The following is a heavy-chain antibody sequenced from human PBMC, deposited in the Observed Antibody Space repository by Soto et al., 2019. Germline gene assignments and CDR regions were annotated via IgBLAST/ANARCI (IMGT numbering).Heavy chain of an antibody. CDR3: AKGVVPLNPYGMDV. CDR2: ISGSGGST. Sequence: PGGSLRLSCAASGFTFSSYAMSLVRQSPGKGLEWVSAISGSGGSTYYADSVKGRFTISRDNSKNTLYLQMNSLRAEDTAVYYCAKGVVPLNPYGMDVSCQGTPVTVSS. D-gene: IGHD2-2*01. J-gene: IGHJ6*02. V-gene: IGHV3-23*01. CDR1: GFTFSSYA.